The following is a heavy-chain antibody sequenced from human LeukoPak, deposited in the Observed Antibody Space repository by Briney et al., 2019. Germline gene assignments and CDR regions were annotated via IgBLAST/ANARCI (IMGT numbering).Heavy chain of an antibody. CDR1: GGSITSSSYY. CDR2: IYYTGST. V-gene: IGHV4-39*01. D-gene: IGHD2/OR15-2a*01. Sequence: PSETLSLICTVSGGSITSSSYYWGWIRQPPGKGLEWIANIYYTGSTYYNPSLKSRVTISVDTSKTQFSLKLRSVTAADTAVYYCARGRAGRRFLNDYWGQGTLVTVSS. J-gene: IGHJ4*02. CDR3: ARGRAGRRFLNDY.